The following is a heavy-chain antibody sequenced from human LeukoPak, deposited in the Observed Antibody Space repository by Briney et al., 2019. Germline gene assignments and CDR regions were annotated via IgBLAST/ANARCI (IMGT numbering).Heavy chain of an antibody. Sequence: SETLSLTCTVSGDSISSYYWSWIRQPPGKGLEWIGYIYYSGSTNYNPSLKSRVTISVDTSKNQFSLKLSSVTAADTAVYYCARDDRGQQLVYWGQGTLVTVSS. CDR2: IYYSGST. D-gene: IGHD6-13*01. CDR3: ARDDRGQQLVY. V-gene: IGHV4-59*12. CDR1: GDSISSYY. J-gene: IGHJ4*02.